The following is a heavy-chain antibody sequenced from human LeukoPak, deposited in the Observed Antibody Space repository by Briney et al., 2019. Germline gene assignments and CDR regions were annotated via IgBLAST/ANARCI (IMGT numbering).Heavy chain of an antibody. CDR1: GFTFSSYA. V-gene: IGHV3-23*01. J-gene: IGHJ5*02. Sequence: TGGSLRLSCAASGFTFSSYAMSWVRQTPGKGLEWVSVISGSGGNTNTADSVKGRFTISRDNSKYTLFLQMNSLRAEDTAVYYCAKGGATAFDPWGQRTLVTVSS. CDR2: ISGSGGNT. CDR3: AKGGATAFDP. D-gene: IGHD4/OR15-4a*01.